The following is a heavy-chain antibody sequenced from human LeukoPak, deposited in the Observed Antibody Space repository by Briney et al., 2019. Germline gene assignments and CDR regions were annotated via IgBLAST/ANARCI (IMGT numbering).Heavy chain of an antibody. CDR3: ASTMVPSEFDP. D-gene: IGHD2-8*01. J-gene: IGHJ5*02. CDR2: IYYSGST. CDR1: GGSFSSYY. V-gene: IGHV4-39*01. Sequence: SETLSLTCAVYGGSFSSYYWGWIRQPPGKGLEWIGSIYYSGSTYYNPSLKSRVTISVDTSKNQFSLKLSSVTAADTAVYYCASTMVPSEFDPWGQGTLVTVSS.